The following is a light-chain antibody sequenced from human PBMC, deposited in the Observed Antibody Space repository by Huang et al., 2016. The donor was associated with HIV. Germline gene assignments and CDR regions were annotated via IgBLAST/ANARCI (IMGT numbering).Light chain of an antibody. J-gene: IGKJ4*01. CDR2: GAS. V-gene: IGKV3-20*01. Sequence: EIVLTQSPGTLSSSPGERATLSCRASQSVSNSNLAWYQHKPGQAPRLLIYGASNRATGIPDRFSGSGSGTDFTLTISRLEAEDFAMYYCQQYDSSPLTFGGGTKVEIK. CDR1: QSVSNSN. CDR3: QQYDSSPLT.